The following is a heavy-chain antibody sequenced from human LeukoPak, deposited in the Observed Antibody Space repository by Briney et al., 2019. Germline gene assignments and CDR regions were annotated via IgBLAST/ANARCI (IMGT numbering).Heavy chain of an antibody. V-gene: IGHV1-2*02. CDR1: GYTFTVYF. D-gene: IGHD6-13*01. CDR2: INPNSGDI. Sequence: VASVKVSCKASGYTFTVYFMHWVRQAPGQGLEWMGWINPNSGDINYAQKFQGRVTMTSDTSFSTAYMELNRLRSDDTAVYYCARGGYTSSLYDYWGQGTLVTVSS. J-gene: IGHJ4*02. CDR3: ARGGYTSSLYDY.